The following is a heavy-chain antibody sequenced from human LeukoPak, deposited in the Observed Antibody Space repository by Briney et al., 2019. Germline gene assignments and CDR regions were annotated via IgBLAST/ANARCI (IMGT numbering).Heavy chain of an antibody. CDR2: IYYSGST. D-gene: IGHD3-22*01. CDR1: GGSISSYY. CDR3: ARGSVVVIGTNWFDP. J-gene: IGHJ5*02. Sequence: PSETLSLTCTVSGGSISSYYWSWIRQPPGKGLEWIGYIYYSGSTNNNPSLKSRVTISVDTSENQFSLKLSSVTAADTAVYYCARGSVVVIGTNWFDPWGQGTLVTVFS. V-gene: IGHV4-59*12.